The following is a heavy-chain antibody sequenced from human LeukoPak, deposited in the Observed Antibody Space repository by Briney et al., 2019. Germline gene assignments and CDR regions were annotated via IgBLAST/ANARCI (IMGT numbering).Heavy chain of an antibody. V-gene: IGHV4-59*01. J-gene: IGHJ3*02. Sequence: SETLSLTCTFSVRSISSYYWSWIRQPPGKGLEWIGYIYYSGSTNYNPSLKSRVTISVDTSKNQFSLKLSSVTAADTAVYYCARDLYGGNSDAFDIWGQGTMVTVSS. CDR2: IYYSGST. CDR3: ARDLYGGNSDAFDI. CDR1: VRSISSYY. D-gene: IGHD4-23*01.